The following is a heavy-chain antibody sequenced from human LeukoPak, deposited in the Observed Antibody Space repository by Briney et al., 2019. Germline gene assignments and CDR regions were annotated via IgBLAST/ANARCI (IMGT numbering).Heavy chain of an antibody. V-gene: IGHV4-4*07. CDR2: FYTSGRT. Sequence: SETLSLTCTVSGGSISSYYWSWIRQPAGKGLEWIGRFYTSGRTNYHPYLKSRVTMSVDTSKNQFSLKLSSVTAADTAVYYCARGRLLKRTRGPQYAFDIWGQGTMVTVSS. CDR3: ARGRLLKRTRGPQYAFDI. J-gene: IGHJ3*02. D-gene: IGHD5-18*01. CDR1: GGSISSYY.